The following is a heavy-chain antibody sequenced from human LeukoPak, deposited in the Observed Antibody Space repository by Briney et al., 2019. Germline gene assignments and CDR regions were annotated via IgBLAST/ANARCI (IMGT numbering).Heavy chain of an antibody. V-gene: IGHV3-53*01. CDR2: IYSGGNT. Sequence: GGSLRLSCAASGLTVSSNCMSWVRQAPGKGLEWVSFIYSGGNTYYADSVKGRFTISRDNSKNTVHLQMNSLRAEDTAMYYCARRAGDYSHPYDYWGQGTLVAVSS. CDR3: ARRAGDYSHPYDY. CDR1: GLTVSSNC. J-gene: IGHJ4*02. D-gene: IGHD3-22*01.